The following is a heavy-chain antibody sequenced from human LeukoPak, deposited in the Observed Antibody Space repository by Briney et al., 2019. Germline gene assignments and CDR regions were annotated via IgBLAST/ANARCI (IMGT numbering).Heavy chain of an antibody. CDR3: AKDLRRLVRAGGYFDY. CDR2: IWYDGSNK. Sequence: GRSLRLSCAASGFTFSSYGMHWVRQAPGKGLEWVAVIWYDGSNKYYADSVKGRFTISRDNSKNTLYLQMNSLRAEDTAVYYCAKDLRRLVRAGGYFDYWGQGTLVTVSS. CDR1: GFTFSSYG. J-gene: IGHJ4*02. D-gene: IGHD6-6*01. V-gene: IGHV3-33*06.